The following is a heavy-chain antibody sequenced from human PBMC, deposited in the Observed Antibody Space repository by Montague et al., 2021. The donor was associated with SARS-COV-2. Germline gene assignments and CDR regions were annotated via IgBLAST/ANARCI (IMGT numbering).Heavy chain of an antibody. J-gene: IGHJ6*02. V-gene: IGHV4-61*02. CDR2: IYVDGRIFISGRT. CDR3: ARSRGRLQWPYYDYYGMDV. CDR1: GGSISGGSYY. Sequence: TLSLTCSVSGGSISGGSYYWSWIRQPAGKGLEWIGRIYVDGRIFISGRTKYNPSLKSRVIISLDTSKNQFSLKLSSVTAADTAVYYCARSRGRLQWPYYDYYGMDVWGQGTTVTVSS. D-gene: IGHD2-15*01.